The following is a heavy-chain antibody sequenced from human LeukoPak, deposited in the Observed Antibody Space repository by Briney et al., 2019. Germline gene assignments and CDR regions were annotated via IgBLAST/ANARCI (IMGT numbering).Heavy chain of an antibody. J-gene: IGHJ4*02. Sequence: ASVKVSCKVSGYTLTELSMHWVRQAPGKGLEWMGGFDPEDGETIYAQKFQGRVTMTEDTSTDTAYMELSSLRSEDTAVYYCATEIGSGLRLGELSLNFDYWRQGTLVTVSS. D-gene: IGHD3-16*02. CDR1: GYTLTELS. CDR2: FDPEDGET. CDR3: ATEIGSGLRLGELSLNFDY. V-gene: IGHV1-24*01.